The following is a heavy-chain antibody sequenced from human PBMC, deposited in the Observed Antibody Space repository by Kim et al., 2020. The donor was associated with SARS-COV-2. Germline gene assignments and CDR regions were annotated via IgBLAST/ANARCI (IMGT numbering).Heavy chain of an antibody. J-gene: IGHJ4*02. CDR3: ARDRVVRGPFDY. D-gene: IGHD3-22*01. CDR2: IIPILGIA. Sequence: SVKVSCKASGGTFSSYAISWVRQAPGQGLEWMGRIIPILGIANYAQKFQGRVTIIADKSTSTAYMELSSLRSEDTAVYYCARDRVVRGPFDYWGQGTLVTVSS. V-gene: IGHV1-69*04. CDR1: GGTFSSYA.